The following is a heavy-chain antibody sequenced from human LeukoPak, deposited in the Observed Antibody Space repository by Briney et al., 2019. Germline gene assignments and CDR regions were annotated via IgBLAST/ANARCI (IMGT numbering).Heavy chain of an antibody. D-gene: IGHD3-16*01. CDR1: GFTFSDYY. V-gene: IGHV3-11*04. Sequence: PGGSLRLSCAASGFTFSDYYMSWIRQAPGKGLEWVSYISSSGITMSYADSVKGRFTISRDNAKNSLYLQMSSLRAGDAAVYYCARVKGSYATDYWGQGALVTVSS. CDR2: ISSSGITM. J-gene: IGHJ4*02. CDR3: ARVKGSYATDY.